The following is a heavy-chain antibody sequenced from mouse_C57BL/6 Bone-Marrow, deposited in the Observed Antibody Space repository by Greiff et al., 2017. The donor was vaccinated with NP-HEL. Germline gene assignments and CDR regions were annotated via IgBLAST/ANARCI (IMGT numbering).Heavy chain of an antibody. J-gene: IGHJ2*01. V-gene: IGHV1-22*01. D-gene: IGHD2-4*01. CDR3: ATGDYDYEDVLSFDY. CDR1: GYTFTDYN. CDR2: INPNNGGT. Sequence: EVQLQQSGPELVKPGASVKMSCKASGYTFTDYNMHWVKQSHGKSLEWIGYINPNNGGTSYNQKFQGKATLTVNKSSTTAYMERRSLTSEDSAVYYGATGDYDYEDVLSFDYWGQGTTLTVSS.